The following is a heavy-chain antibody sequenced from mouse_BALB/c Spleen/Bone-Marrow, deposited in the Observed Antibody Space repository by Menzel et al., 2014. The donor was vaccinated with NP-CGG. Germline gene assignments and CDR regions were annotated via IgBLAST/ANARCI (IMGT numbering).Heavy chain of an antibody. J-gene: IGHJ3*01. CDR3: ARLGYYGYLVY. CDR1: GFVFSRYW. D-gene: IGHD1-2*01. CDR2: ITPDSSTI. Sequence: EVQRVESGGGLVQPGGSLLLSCAASGFVFSRYWMSWVRPAPGKGLEWIGEITPDSSTINYTPSLKDKFIISRDNAKNTLYLQMSKVRSEDTALYYCARLGYYGYLVYWVQGSLVTASA. V-gene: IGHV4-1*02.